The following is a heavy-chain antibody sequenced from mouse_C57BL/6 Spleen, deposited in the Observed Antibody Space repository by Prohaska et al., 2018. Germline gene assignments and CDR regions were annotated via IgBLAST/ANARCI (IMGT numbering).Heavy chain of an antibody. CDR1: GYTFTHYY. D-gene: IGHD6-2*01. CDR3: ARGESSWFAY. V-gene: IGHV1-26*01. Sequence: GKPGASVKISCKASGYTFTHYYMNWVKQSHGKSLEWIGDINPNNGGTSYNQKFKGKATLTVNKSSSTAYMELRSLTSEDSAVYYCARGESSWFAYWGQGILVTVSA. CDR2: INPNNGGT. J-gene: IGHJ3*01.